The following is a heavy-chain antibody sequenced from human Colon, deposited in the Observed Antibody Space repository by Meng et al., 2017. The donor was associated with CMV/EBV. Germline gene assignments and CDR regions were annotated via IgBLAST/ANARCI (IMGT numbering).Heavy chain of an antibody. D-gene: IGHD3-3*01. Sequence: GESLEISCAASGFTFSDYYMTWIRQAPGKGLEWISYISSSGSTISYADSVKGRFTISRDNAKNSLYLEMNSLRAEDTAVYYCAREGLFGVDRRLDYWGQGTLVTVSS. CDR1: GFTFSDYY. J-gene: IGHJ4*02. CDR3: AREGLFGVDRRLDY. CDR2: ISSSGSTI. V-gene: IGHV3-11*01.